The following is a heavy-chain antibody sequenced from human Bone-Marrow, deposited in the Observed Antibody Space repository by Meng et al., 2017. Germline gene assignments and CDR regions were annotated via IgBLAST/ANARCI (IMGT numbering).Heavy chain of an antibody. CDR3: TTGVSVTSY. D-gene: IGHD3-16*01. J-gene: IGHJ4*01. CDR1: GFNFGDSA. Sequence: GGSLRLSCSASGFNFGDSAMSWVRQAPGKGLEWVGRIKSETDGGTTDYAAPVKGRFTISRDDSENTLYLQLNSLKTEDTAVYYCTTGVSVTSYWGHGTLVTVSS. V-gene: IGHV3-15*01. CDR2: IKSETDGGTT.